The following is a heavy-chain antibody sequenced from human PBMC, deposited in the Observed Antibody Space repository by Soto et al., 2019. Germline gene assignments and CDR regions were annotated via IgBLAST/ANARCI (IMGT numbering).Heavy chain of an antibody. Sequence: EVQLLESGGGLVQPGGSLRLSCAASGFAFAYYGMTWVRQAPGKGLEWVSTISGSGGDTFSVDSVKGRFTISRDNSKNTLYLQMDSLRAEDTAVYYCARENTIFGALEIIDYWGHGTLVAVSS. CDR3: ARENTIFGALEIIDY. V-gene: IGHV3-23*01. CDR1: GFAFAYYG. D-gene: IGHD3-3*01. J-gene: IGHJ4*01. CDR2: ISGSGGDT.